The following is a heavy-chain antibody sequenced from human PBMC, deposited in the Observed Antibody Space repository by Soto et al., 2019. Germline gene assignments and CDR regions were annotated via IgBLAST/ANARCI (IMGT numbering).Heavy chain of an antibody. V-gene: IGHV3-9*01. D-gene: IGHD3-22*01. CDR2: ISWNGATM. J-gene: IGHJ4*02. CDR1: GFTFDDFA. CDR3: ATDNGGYYDSSGNFEY. Sequence: EVQLVESGGGLVQPGRSLRLSCAASGFTFDDFAMHWVRQAPGKGLEWVSGISWNGATMGFGDSVSGRVTISRDNTKTSLYLQMNSLKPEDTALYYCATDNGGYYDSSGNFEYWGQGTLVTVSS.